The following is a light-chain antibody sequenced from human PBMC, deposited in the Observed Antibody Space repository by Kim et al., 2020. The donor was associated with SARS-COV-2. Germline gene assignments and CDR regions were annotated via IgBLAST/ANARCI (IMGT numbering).Light chain of an antibody. CDR2: AAS. Sequence: ASVGDRVTLTCRARQNIDNFFNRFRQKPGTSPKLLIYAASSLLGGVPSRFRAAVSGTDFSLSISSLQPEDFATFYCQQTYNPPPTFVPGTTVDIK. CDR1: QNIDNF. CDR3: QQTYNPPPT. V-gene: IGKV1-39*01. J-gene: IGKJ3*01.